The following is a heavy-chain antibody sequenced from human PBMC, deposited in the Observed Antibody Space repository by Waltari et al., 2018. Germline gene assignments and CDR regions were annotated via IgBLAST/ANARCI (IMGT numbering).Heavy chain of an antibody. CDR3: TSSGGSYARIDY. Sequence: QVQRQEAGPGLVKPSETLSLTCNGSGGSSSSYYWSWPRQPAGKGLEWIGRIYTSGSTNYNPSLKSRVTMSVDTSKNQFSLKLSSVTAADTAVYYCTSSGGSYARIDYWGQGTLVTVSS. CDR2: IYTSGST. V-gene: IGHV4-4*07. J-gene: IGHJ4*02. D-gene: IGHD1-26*01. CDR1: GGSSSSYY.